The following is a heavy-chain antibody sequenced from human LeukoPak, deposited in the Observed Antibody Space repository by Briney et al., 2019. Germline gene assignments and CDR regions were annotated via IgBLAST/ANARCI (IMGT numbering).Heavy chain of an antibody. Sequence: SVKVSCKASGGTFSSYAISWVRQAPGQGLEWMGGIIPIFGTANYAQKFQGRVTMTRNTSISTAYMELSSLRSEDTAVYYCARGELLATNYWGQGTLVTVSS. CDR3: ARGELLATNY. CDR1: GGTFSSYA. CDR2: IIPIFGTA. V-gene: IGHV1-69*05. D-gene: IGHD1-26*01. J-gene: IGHJ4*02.